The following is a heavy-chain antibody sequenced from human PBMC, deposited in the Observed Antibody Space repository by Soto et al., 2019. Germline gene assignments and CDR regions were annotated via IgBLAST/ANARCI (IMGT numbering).Heavy chain of an antibody. CDR3: TTVSYSAMIVDHFDY. CDR2: IKSKTDGGTT. CDR1: GFTFSNAW. D-gene: IGHD3-22*01. J-gene: IGHJ4*01. V-gene: IGHV3-15*07. Sequence: GGSLRLSCAASGFTFSNAWINWVRQAPGKGLEWVGRIKSKTDGGTTDFAAPVKGRFAISRDDSKDMVYLQMNSLKTEDTGIYYCTTVSYSAMIVDHFDYRAHGTLVTVSS.